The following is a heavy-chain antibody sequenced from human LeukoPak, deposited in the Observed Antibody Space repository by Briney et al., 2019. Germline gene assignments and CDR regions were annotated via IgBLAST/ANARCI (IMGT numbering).Heavy chain of an antibody. CDR3: ARSPRGYSGYDLVPGFDY. Sequence: SETLSLTCTVSGGSISSGGYYWSWIRQHPGKGLEWIGYIYYSGSTYYNPSLKSRVTISVDTSKNQFSLKLSSVTAADTAVYYCARSPRGYSGYDLVPGFDYWGQGTLVTVSS. D-gene: IGHD5-12*01. CDR1: GGSISSGGYY. V-gene: IGHV4-31*03. CDR2: IYYSGST. J-gene: IGHJ4*02.